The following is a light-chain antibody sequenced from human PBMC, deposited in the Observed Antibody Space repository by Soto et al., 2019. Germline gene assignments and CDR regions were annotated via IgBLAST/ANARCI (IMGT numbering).Light chain of an antibody. CDR1: QSINSW. CDR3: QQYNSYSPPWT. J-gene: IGKJ1*01. CDR2: KAS. V-gene: IGKV1-5*03. Sequence: DIQMTQSPSTLSASVGDRVTITCRASQSINSWLAWYQQKPGKAPKLLIYKASSLESGVSSRFSGSGSGTEFTLTISSLQPDDFATYYCQQYNSYSPPWTFGQGIKVEIK.